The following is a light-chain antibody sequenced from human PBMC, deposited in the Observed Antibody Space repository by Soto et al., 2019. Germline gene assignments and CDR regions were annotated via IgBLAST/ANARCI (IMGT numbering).Light chain of an antibody. CDR1: QSVSSSY. J-gene: IGKJ1*01. Sequence: EIVLLQSPGTLSLSPGERATLSCRASQSVSSSYLAWYQQKPGQAPRLLIYAASSRATGIADRFSGSGSGTDFTLTISRLEPEDFAVYYCQHYGGSHRGFGQGTKVDI. V-gene: IGKV3-20*01. CDR2: AAS. CDR3: QHYGGSHRG.